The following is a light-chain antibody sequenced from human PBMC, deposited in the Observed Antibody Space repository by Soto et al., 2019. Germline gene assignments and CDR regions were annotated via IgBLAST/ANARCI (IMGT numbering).Light chain of an antibody. Sequence: DIQMTQSPSSVSASVGDRITITCRASQDIRKYLNWYQQKPGKAPKLLIYDASSLESGVPSRFSGSGSGTEFTLTISSLQPDDFATYYCQHYNSYGTFGQGTKVDI. CDR3: QHYNSYGT. CDR1: QDIRKY. CDR2: DAS. J-gene: IGKJ1*01. V-gene: IGKV1-5*01.